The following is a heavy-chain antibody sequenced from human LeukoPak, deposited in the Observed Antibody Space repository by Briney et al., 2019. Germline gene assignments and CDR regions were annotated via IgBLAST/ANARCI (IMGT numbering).Heavy chain of an antibody. V-gene: IGHV5-51*01. Sequence: GESLKISCKGSGYTFSSYLIVWVRQMAGKGLEWMGNIYPGDSDTRYSPSFQGQVTISADKSISTAYLQWSSLKASDTAMYYCARLFAAYYGSGSLDYWGQGTLVTVSS. CDR1: GYTFSSYL. J-gene: IGHJ4*02. CDR2: IYPGDSDT. D-gene: IGHD3-10*01. CDR3: ARLFAAYYGSGSLDY.